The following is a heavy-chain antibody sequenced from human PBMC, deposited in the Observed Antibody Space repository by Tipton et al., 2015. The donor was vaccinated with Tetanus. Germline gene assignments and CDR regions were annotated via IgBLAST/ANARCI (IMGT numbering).Heavy chain of an antibody. Sequence: QLVQSGGEVKKPGESLKISCKGSGYIFNNYWIGWVRQKPGKGLEWMGIIYPCDSDTRYSPSFQGQVTISVDKSINTAFLQWSSLKASDTSMFYCARAHCTYGVCNFDFWGLGALVTVAS. CDR2: IYPCDSDT. V-gene: IGHV5-51*01. D-gene: IGHD2-8*01. J-gene: IGHJ4*02. CDR1: GYIFNNYW. CDR3: ARAHCTYGVCNFDF.